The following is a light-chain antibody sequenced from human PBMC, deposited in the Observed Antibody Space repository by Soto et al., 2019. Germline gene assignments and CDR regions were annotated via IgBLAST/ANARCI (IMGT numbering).Light chain of an antibody. J-gene: IGLJ2*01. CDR1: SSDVGGSDY. CDR3: CSYTRSNSLVL. CDR2: DVS. Sequence: QSVLTQPASVSGSPGQSITISCIGTSSDVGGSDYVSWYQQHPGKAPKLVIYDVSNRPSGVSDRFSGSKSGNTASLTISGLQAEDEADYYCCSYTRSNSLVLFGGGNKVTVL. V-gene: IGLV2-14*01.